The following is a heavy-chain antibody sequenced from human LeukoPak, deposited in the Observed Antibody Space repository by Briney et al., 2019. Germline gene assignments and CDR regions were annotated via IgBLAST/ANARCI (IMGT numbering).Heavy chain of an antibody. CDR3: AGDHSDNDDSYNLFDI. Sequence: SETLSLTCAVSGGSISSGGYSWSWIRQPPGKGLEWIGYIYYSGSTYYNPSLKSRITVSLDTSKNQFSLKLNSVTAADTAVYFCAGDHSDNDDSYNLFDIWGQGTMVTVSS. J-gene: IGHJ3*02. D-gene: IGHD1-1*01. V-gene: IGHV4-30-2*01. CDR2: IYYSGST. CDR1: GGSISSGGYS.